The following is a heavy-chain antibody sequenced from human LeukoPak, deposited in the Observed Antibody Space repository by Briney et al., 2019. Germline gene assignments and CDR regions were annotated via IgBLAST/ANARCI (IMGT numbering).Heavy chain of an antibody. CDR1: RFTFSNYP. CDR3: ARELIGEAFDY. Sequence: PGGSLRLSCAASRFTFSNYPMHWVRQAPGKGLDWVAVVSSDGSNKYYADSVKGRFTVSRDNSKNTLYLQMNSLRPENSAVYYCARELIGEAFDYWGQGTLVTVSS. CDR2: VSSDGSNK. J-gene: IGHJ4*02. V-gene: IGHV3-30-3*01. D-gene: IGHD3-22*01.